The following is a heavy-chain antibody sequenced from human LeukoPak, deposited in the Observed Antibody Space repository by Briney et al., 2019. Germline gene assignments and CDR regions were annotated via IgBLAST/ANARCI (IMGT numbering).Heavy chain of an antibody. V-gene: IGHV3-74*03. J-gene: IGHJ4*02. CDR3: ARAVGPFDY. D-gene: IGHD1-26*01. CDR2: MNWDGSTT. CDR1: GFTLSSYW. Sequence: HPGGSLRLSCVASGFTLSSYWMHWVRQAPGKGLVWVARMNWDGSTTTYADSAKGRFTISRDNARNTLYLQMKSLRAEDTAVYFCARAVGPFDYWGQGTLVTVSS.